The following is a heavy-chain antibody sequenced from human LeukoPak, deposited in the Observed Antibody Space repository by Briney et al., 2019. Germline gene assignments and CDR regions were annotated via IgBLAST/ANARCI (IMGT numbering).Heavy chain of an antibody. V-gene: IGHV3-30*02. CDR1: GFIFSSYG. J-gene: IGHJ6*04. Sequence: GGSLRLSCAASGFIFSSYGMHWVRQAPGKGLEWVAFIRYDGSKKYYADSVKGRFTISRDNAKNSLYLQMNSLRAEDTAVYYCAELGITMIGGVWGKGTTVIISS. CDR3: AELGITMIGGV. CDR2: IRYDGSKK. D-gene: IGHD3-10*02.